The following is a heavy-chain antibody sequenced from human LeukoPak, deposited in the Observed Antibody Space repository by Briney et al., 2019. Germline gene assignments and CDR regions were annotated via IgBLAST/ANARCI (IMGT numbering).Heavy chain of an antibody. CDR1: GFTFSSYA. D-gene: IGHD6-13*01. V-gene: IGHV3-23*01. CDR3: AKYQYSSSWYGYDY. CDR2: ISGSGGST. Sequence: PGGSLRLSCAASGFTFSSYAMSWVRQAPGKGLEWVSAISGSGGSTYYADSVKGRFTISRDNSKNTLYLQMNSLRAEDTAVYYCAKYQYSSSWYGYDYWGQGTLVTVSS. J-gene: IGHJ4*02.